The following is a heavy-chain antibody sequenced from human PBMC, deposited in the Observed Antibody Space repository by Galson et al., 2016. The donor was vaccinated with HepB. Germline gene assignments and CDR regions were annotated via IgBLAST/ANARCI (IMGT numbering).Heavy chain of an antibody. CDR3: ARRSSSPAGAFDL. V-gene: IGHV1-2*02. Sequence: SVKVSCKASAYTFTAYYIHWVRQAPGQGLEWMGWINPNSGGTNSAQNFQGRVTLTRNTSTSTAYMGLTRLRSDDTAVYFCARRSSSPAGAFDLWGQGTLVIVSS. CDR2: INPNSGGT. J-gene: IGHJ3*01. D-gene: IGHD6-6*01. CDR1: AYTFTAYY.